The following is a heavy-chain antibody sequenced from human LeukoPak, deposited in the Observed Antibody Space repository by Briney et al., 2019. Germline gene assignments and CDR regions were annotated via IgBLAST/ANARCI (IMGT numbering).Heavy chain of an antibody. J-gene: IGHJ4*02. D-gene: IGHD3-3*01. Sequence: SETLSLTCTVSGGSISRYYWSWIRQPPGKGLEWIGYIYYSGSTNYNPSLKSRVTISVDTSKNQFSLKLSSVTAADTAVYYCARVRRGDYDFWSGYYFDYWGQGTLVTVSS. CDR1: GGSISRYY. CDR2: IYYSGST. V-gene: IGHV4-59*01. CDR3: ARVRRGDYDFWSGYYFDY.